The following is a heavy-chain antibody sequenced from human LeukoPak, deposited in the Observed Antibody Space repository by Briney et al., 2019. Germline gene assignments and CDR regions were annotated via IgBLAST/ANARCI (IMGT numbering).Heavy chain of an antibody. V-gene: IGHV4-4*02. Sequence: SETLSLTCAVSGGSISSSNWWSWVRQPPGMGLEWIGYIYHSGSTYYNPSLKSRVTISVDRSKNQFSLKLSSVTAADTAVYYCAKGHYYFDYWGQGTLVTVSS. CDR1: GGSISSSNW. CDR3: AKGHYYFDY. CDR2: IYHSGST. D-gene: IGHD3-3*02. J-gene: IGHJ4*02.